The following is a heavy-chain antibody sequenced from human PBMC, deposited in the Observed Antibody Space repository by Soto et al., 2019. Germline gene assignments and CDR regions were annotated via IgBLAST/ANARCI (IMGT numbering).Heavy chain of an antibody. CDR1: GFTFSSYA. Sequence: EVQLLESGGGLVQPGGSLRLSCAASGFTFSSYAMSWVRQAPGKGLEWISAISGGGTSTYYADSVKGRFTISRDNSKNTVYLQMNSLRAEDTAVYYCAKMNVPYYDRSGYYPHSWGQGTLATVSS. D-gene: IGHD3-22*01. J-gene: IGHJ5*02. CDR2: ISGGGTST. V-gene: IGHV3-23*01. CDR3: AKMNVPYYDRSGYYPHS.